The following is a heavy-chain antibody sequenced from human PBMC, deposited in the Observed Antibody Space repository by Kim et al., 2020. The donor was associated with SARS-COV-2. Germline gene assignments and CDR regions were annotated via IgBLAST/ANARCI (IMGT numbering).Heavy chain of an antibody. Sequence: GGSLRLSCAASGFSVSSHYTSWVRQAPGKGLEWVSVIHSGTSTYYADSVKGRFTISRNNSKNTGYLQMNRLRVEDTAVYYCARRQNYYDSSGSLYGLDLWGQGTTVTVSS. D-gene: IGHD3-22*01. J-gene: IGHJ6*02. CDR2: IHSGTST. V-gene: IGHV3-53*01. CDR1: GFSVSSHY. CDR3: ARRQNYYDSSGSLYGLDL.